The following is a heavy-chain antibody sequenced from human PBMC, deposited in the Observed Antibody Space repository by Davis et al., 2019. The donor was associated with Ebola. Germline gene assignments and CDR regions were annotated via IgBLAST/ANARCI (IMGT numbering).Heavy chain of an antibody. CDR1: GGSISSYY. J-gene: IGHJ4*02. CDR2: IYYSGST. Sequence: MPSETLSPTCTVSGGSISSYYWSWIRQPPGKGLEWIGYIYYSGSTNYNPSLKSRVTISVDTSKNQFSLKLSSVTAADTAVYYCARAVSPILPWDYWGQGTLVTVSS. V-gene: IGHV4-59*01. CDR3: ARAVSPILPWDY. D-gene: IGHD3-16*01.